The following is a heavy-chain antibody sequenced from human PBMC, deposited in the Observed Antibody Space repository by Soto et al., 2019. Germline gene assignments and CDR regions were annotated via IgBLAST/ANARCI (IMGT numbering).Heavy chain of an antibody. CDR3: VDQHVSDQPIAVAGPFDY. CDR2: IYYSGST. V-gene: IGHV4-39*01. J-gene: IGHJ4*02. CDR1: GGSISSSSYY. Sequence: QLQLQESGPGLVKPSETLSLTCTVSGGSISSSSYYWGWIRQPPGKGLEWIGSIYYSGSTYYNPSLKSRVTISVDTSKNQFSLKLSSVTAADTAVYYCVDQHVSDQPIAVAGPFDYWGQGTLVTVSS. D-gene: IGHD6-19*01.